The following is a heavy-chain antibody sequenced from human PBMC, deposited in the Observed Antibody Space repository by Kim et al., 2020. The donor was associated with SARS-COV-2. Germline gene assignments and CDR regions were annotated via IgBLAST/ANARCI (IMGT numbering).Heavy chain of an antibody. D-gene: IGHD1-26*01. Sequence: SVKVSCKASGGTFSSYTISWVRQAPGQGLEWMGRIIPILGIANYAQKFQGRVTITADKSTSTAYMELSSLRSEDTAVYYCARERLVGATITEYYYYGMDVWGQGTTVTVSS. V-gene: IGHV1-69*04. CDR1: GGTFSSYT. CDR3: ARERLVGATITEYYYYGMDV. J-gene: IGHJ6*02. CDR2: IIPILGIA.